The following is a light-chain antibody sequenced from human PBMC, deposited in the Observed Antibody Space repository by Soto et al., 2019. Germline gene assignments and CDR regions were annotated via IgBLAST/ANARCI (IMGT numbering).Light chain of an antibody. V-gene: IGKV3-20*01. CDR3: QQYGSSPWT. J-gene: IGKJ1*01. Sequence: PGERVTLSCMASQSVISSYLTWYQQKPGQAPRLLIYGASSRATGIPDRISGSGSGTDFTLTISRLEPEDFAVYYCQQYGSSPWTFGQGTKVDIK. CDR2: GAS. CDR1: QSVISSY.